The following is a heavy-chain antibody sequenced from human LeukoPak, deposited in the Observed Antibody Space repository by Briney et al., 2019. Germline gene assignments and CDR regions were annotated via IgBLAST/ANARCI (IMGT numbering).Heavy chain of an antibody. V-gene: IGHV4-34*01. J-gene: IGHJ4*02. CDR1: GGSFSGYY. D-gene: IGHD2-2*01. CDR2: INHSGST. CDR3: ARRYCSSTSCPDKTGTTMGGDFDY. Sequence: PSETLSLTCAVYGGSFSGYYWSWIRQPPGKGLEWIGEINHSGSTNYDPSLKSRVTISVDTSKNQFSLKLSSVTAADTAVYYCARRYCSSTSCPDKTGTTMGGDFDYLGQGTLVTVSS.